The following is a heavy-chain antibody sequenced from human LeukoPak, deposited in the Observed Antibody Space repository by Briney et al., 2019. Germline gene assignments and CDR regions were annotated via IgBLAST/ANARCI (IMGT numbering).Heavy chain of an antibody. CDR1: GDSVSSNSVG. V-gene: IGHV6-1*01. D-gene: IGHD3/OR15-3a*01. CDR3: ARGFKFGLDY. J-gene: IGHJ4*02. Sequence: SQTLSLTCVISGDSVSSNSVGWHWIRQSPSRGLEWLGRTYCRSKWLNDYAVSVKSRITINPDTSKNQFSLQLNSVTPEDTAVYYCARGFKFGLDYWGQGTLVTVSS. CDR2: TYCRSKWLN.